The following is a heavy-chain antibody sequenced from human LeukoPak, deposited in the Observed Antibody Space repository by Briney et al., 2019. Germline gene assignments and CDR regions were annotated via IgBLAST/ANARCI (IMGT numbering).Heavy chain of an antibody. J-gene: IGHJ4*02. CDR3: ARRHSYGCDY. CDR1: GFTFSSYA. D-gene: IGHD5-18*01. V-gene: IGHV3-64*01. Sequence: GGSLRLSCAASGFTFSSYAMHWVRQAPGKGLEYVSAISSNGGSTYYANSVKGRFTISRDNSKNTLYLQMGSLRAEDMAVYYCARRHSYGCDYWGQGTLVTVSS. CDR2: ISSNGGST.